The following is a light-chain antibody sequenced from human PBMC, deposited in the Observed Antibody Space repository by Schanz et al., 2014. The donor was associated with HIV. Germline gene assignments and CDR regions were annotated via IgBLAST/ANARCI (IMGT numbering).Light chain of an antibody. Sequence: NFMLTQPPSVSESPGKTVTISCTRSSGSISSAYVQRPPPPPGSAPITLIYESDQRHSGGPDRFSGSIDSSSNSATLSISGLETEDEADYYCQSYDLSGPFIFGGGTKLTVL. CDR1: SGSISSAY. CDR3: QSYDLSGPFI. CDR2: ESD. V-gene: IGLV6-57*04. J-gene: IGLJ2*01.